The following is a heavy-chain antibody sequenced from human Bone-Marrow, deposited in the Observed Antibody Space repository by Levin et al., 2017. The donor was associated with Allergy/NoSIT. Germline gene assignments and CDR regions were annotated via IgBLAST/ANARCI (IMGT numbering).Heavy chain of an antibody. Sequence: PAASVKVSCRVSGYSLAEASIMWVRQVPGKGLEWVGGFDPEDSVKVYARKFQGRLSLTEDTSSDTAYMELTSLRSEDTAVYFCAALSDDFDIWVQGTMVTVSS. CDR3: AALSDDFDI. D-gene: IGHD2-15*01. V-gene: IGHV1-24*01. J-gene: IGHJ3*02. CDR2: FDPEDSVK. CDR1: GYSLAEAS.